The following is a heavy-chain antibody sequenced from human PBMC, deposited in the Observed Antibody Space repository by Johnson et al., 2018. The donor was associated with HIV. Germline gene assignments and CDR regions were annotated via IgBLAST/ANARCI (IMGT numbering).Heavy chain of an antibody. D-gene: IGHD6-19*01. CDR1: GFTFSSYG. CDR3: AGGVAVAFDI. Sequence: VQLVESGGGLVQPGGSLRLSCAASGFTFSSYGMSWVRQAPGKGLEWVSVIYSGDNTLYADSVKGRFIVSRDNSKNTLYVQMNSLRAEDTAVYYCAGGVAVAFDIWGPGTMVTVSS. J-gene: IGHJ3*02. CDR2: IYSGDNT. V-gene: IGHV3-66*01.